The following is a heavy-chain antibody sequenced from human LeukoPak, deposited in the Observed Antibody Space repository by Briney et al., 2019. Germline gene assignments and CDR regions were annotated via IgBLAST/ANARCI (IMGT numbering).Heavy chain of an antibody. CDR2: ISAYNGNT. CDR3: ARDLGALAVAGSFDY. Sequence: GASVKVSCKASGYTFTSYGMSWVRQAPGQGLEGMGWISAYNGNTNYAQKLQGRVTMTTDTSTSTAYMELRSLTSDDTAVYYCARDLGALAVAGSFDYWGQGTLVTVSS. J-gene: IGHJ4*02. D-gene: IGHD6-19*01. V-gene: IGHV1-18*04. CDR1: GYTFTSYG.